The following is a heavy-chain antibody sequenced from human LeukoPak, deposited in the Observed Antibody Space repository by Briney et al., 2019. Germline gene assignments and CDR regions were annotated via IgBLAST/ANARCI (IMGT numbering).Heavy chain of an antibody. CDR1: GFTFDDYA. Sequence: GGSLRLSCAASGFTFDDYAMHWVRQAPGKGLEWVSGISWNSGSIGYADSVKGRFTISRDNAKNSLYLQMNSLRAEDTAVYYCARELTYSSSPSYWGQGTLVTVSS. CDR2: ISWNSGSI. V-gene: IGHV3-9*01. J-gene: IGHJ4*02. D-gene: IGHD6-13*01. CDR3: ARELTYSSSPSY.